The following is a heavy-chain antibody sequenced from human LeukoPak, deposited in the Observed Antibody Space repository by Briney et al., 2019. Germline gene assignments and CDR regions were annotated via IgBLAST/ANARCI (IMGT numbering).Heavy chain of an antibody. J-gene: IGHJ3*02. CDR3: AREVGYGGNSDAFDI. CDR1: GCTFSRYA. CDR2: IIPIFGTA. Sequence: SLKVSCKAYGCTFSRYAISWVRQAPGQGLEWMGGIIPIFGTANYAQKFQGRVTITADESTSTAYMELSSLRSEDTAVYYCAREVGYGGNSDAFDIWGQGTMVTVSS. V-gene: IGHV1-69*13. D-gene: IGHD4-23*01.